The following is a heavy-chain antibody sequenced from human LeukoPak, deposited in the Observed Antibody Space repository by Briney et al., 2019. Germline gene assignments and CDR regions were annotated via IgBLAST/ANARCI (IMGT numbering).Heavy chain of an antibody. CDR3: ARGGSYRVPLYD. CDR2: VHYNGNT. V-gene: IGHV4-39*01. J-gene: IGHJ4*02. Sequence: SETLSLTCTVSGGSISSSNYYWGWIRQPPGKGLEWIGIVHYNGNTYYNPSLKSRVTISVDTSKSQFSLELSSVTAADTAVYYCARGGSYRVPLYDWGQGTLVTVSS. CDR1: GGSISSSNYY. D-gene: IGHD1-26*01.